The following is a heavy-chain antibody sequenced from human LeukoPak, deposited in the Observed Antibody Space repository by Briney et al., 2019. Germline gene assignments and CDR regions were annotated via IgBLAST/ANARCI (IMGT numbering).Heavy chain of an antibody. CDR2: IYYRGST. V-gene: IGHV4-39*01. CDR3: GRQSQAYCGGDCWKLVGGNYFDS. J-gene: IGHJ4*02. Sequence: PSETLSLTCTVSGGSISSSSYYWGWIRQPPGKGLEWIGSIYYRGSTYYNPSLKGRVTISVDTSENQFSLNLTSVTAADTAVYFCGRQSQAYCGGDCWKLVGGNYFDSWGQGTLVTVSS. D-gene: IGHD2-21*02. CDR1: GGSISSSSYY.